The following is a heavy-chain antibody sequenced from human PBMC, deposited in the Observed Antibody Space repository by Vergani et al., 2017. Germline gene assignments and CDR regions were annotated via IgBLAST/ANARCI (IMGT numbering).Heavy chain of an antibody. Sequence: QVQLVQSGAEVKKPGASVKVSCKASGYTFTSYGISWVRQAPGQGLEWMGWISAYNGNTNYAQKLQGRVTVTTDTSTSTAYMELRSLRSDDTAVYCCARDRDSSSWYTHFDYWGQGTLVTVSS. CDR2: ISAYNGNT. J-gene: IGHJ4*02. D-gene: IGHD6-13*01. CDR3: ARDRDSSSWYTHFDY. CDR1: GYTFTSYG. V-gene: IGHV1-18*01.